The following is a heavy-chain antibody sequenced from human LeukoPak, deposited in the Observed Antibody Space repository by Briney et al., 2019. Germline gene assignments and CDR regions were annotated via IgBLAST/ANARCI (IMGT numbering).Heavy chain of an antibody. J-gene: IGHJ4*02. CDR2: IRSKANSYAT. CDR1: GFTFSGSA. V-gene: IGHV3-73*01. CDR3: TRPGTMTNSGY. Sequence: GGSLRLSCAASGFTFSGSAMHWVRQPSGKGLKGVGRIRSKANSYATAYAASVKGRFTISRDDSKNTAYLQMNSLKTEDTAVYYCTRPGTMTNSGYWGQGTLVIVSS. D-gene: IGHD3-22*01.